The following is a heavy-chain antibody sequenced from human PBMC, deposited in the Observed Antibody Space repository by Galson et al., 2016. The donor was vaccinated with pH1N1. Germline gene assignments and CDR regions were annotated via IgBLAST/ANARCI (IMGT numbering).Heavy chain of an antibody. J-gene: IGHJ5*02. CDR2: IYWNDDK. CDR1: GFSLSTNGVG. V-gene: IGHV2-5*01. CDR3: AHNNYGDYVNWFDP. D-gene: IGHD4-17*01. Sequence: PALVTPTQALTLTCTFSGFSLSTNGVGVGWIRQPPGKALEWLAVIYWNDDKRYSPSLKSRLTITKDTSKNQVVLTMTSMDPVDTATYYCAHNNYGDYVNWFDPWGQGTLVTVSS.